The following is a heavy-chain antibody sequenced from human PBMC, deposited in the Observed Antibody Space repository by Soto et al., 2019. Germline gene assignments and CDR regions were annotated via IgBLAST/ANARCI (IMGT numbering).Heavy chain of an antibody. CDR2: INPNSGGT. V-gene: IGHV1-2*02. J-gene: IGHJ6*02. D-gene: IGHD2-2*03. CDR3: ARDVMDIVVVPAATRVGALYYYGMDV. CDR1: GYTFTGYY. Sequence: QVQLVQSGAEVKKPGASVKVSCKASGYTFTGYYMHWVRQAPGQGLEWMGWINPNSGGTNYAQKFQGRVTMTRDTSISTAYMELSRLRSDDTAVYYCARDVMDIVVVPAATRVGALYYYGMDVWGQGTTVTVSS.